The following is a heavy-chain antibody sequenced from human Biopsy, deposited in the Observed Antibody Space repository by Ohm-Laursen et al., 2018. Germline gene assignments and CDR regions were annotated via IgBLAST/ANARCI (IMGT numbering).Heavy chain of an antibody. V-gene: IGHV4-4*07. Sequence: SDTLSLTCNVSGGDINNYYWSWIRQPAGKGLEWIGRIYPGGSTNYNPSLKSRVTMSVDTSKKQLPLGLRSVTAADTAMYYCASVVLGPTNDAFDLWGQGTMVVVSS. CDR2: IYPGGST. J-gene: IGHJ3*01. CDR1: GGDINNYY. D-gene: IGHD3-22*01. CDR3: ASVVLGPTNDAFDL.